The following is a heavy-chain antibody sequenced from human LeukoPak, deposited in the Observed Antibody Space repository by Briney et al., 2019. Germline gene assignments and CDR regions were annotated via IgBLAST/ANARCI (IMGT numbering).Heavy chain of an antibody. Sequence: GESLKISCKGSGYTFTSYWIGWVRQMPGKGLEGMGIIYPGDSDTRYRQSFQGQVTISAEKSISPAYLQWSSLKASDTAMYYCARHGYDSSGYYYDYWGQGTLVSVSS. D-gene: IGHD3-22*01. J-gene: IGHJ4*02. CDR2: IYPGDSDT. CDR1: GYTFTSYW. V-gene: IGHV5-51*01. CDR3: ARHGYDSSGYYYDY.